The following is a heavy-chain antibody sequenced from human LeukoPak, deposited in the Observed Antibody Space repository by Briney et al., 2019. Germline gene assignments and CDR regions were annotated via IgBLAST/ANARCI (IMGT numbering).Heavy chain of an antibody. Sequence: SETLSLTCTVSGGSISSYCWSWIRQPPGKGLERIGYIYYSGSTNYNPSLKSRVTISVDTSKNQFSLKLSSVTAADTAVYYCARSRVSRSYYFDYWGQGTLVTVSS. CDR3: ARSRVSRSYYFDY. D-gene: IGHD2-2*01. V-gene: IGHV4-59*01. CDR1: GGSISSYC. J-gene: IGHJ4*02. CDR2: IYYSGST.